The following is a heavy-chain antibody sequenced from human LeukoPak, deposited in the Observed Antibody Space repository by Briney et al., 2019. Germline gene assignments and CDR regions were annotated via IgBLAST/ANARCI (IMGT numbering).Heavy chain of an antibody. J-gene: IGHJ5*02. D-gene: IGHD2-2*01. CDR3: ARAQLGVVLLGFDP. CDR2: IYSGGNT. V-gene: IGHV3-66*01. CDR1: GFTVSSNS. Sequence: PGGSLRLSCAASGFTVSSNSMSWVRQAPGKGLEWVSVIYSGGNTYYADSVKGRFTISRDNSKNTLYLQMNSLRAEDTAVYYCARAQLGVVLLGFDPWGQGTLVTVSS.